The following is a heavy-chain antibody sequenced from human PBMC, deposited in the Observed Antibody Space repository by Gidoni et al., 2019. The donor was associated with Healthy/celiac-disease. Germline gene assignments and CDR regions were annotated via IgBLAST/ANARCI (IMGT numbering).Heavy chain of an antibody. CDR2: IYPGDSDT. CDR1: GYSFTSYW. J-gene: IGHJ6*02. Sequence: EVQLVQSGAEVQQPWASLKISCKGSGYSFTSYWIGRVRPMPGKGLDWMGIIYPGDSDTRYSPSFQGQVTISADKSISTAYLQWSSLKASDTAMYYCARPTLSYGSGRGYYYYGMDVWGQGTTVTVSS. CDR3: ARPTLSYGSGRGYYYYGMDV. V-gene: IGHV5-51*01. D-gene: IGHD3-10*01.